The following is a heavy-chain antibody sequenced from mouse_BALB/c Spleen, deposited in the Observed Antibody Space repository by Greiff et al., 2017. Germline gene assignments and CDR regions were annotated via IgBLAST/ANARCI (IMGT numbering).Heavy chain of an antibody. J-gene: IGHJ2*01. CDR3: TRSGGYDCFDY. Sequence: QVQLLQSGAELVRPGASVKLSCKASGFTFTDYEMHWVQQTPVHGLEWIGAIHPGSGGTAYTQKVKGKATLTADKSSSTVYMELSSLTSEDTAVYYCTRSGGYDCFDYWGQGTTLTVSS. CDR1: GFTFTDYE. CDR2: IHPGSGGT. V-gene: IGHV1-15*01. D-gene: IGHD3-1*01.